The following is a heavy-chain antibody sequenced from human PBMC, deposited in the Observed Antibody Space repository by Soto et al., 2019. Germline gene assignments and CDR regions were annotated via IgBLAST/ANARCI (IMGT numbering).Heavy chain of an antibody. D-gene: IGHD7-27*01. Sequence: QVQLQESSPGLVKPSQTLSLTCTVSGGSISTVDYWWSWIRQSPDMGLEWIGHIYDGGRTYYNPSLESRVTMSVDTSKSQLSLTLSSVSAADTAVYYCARGPSGDKVDSWGQGTLVTVSS. CDR2: IYDGGRT. V-gene: IGHV4-30-4*01. CDR3: ARGPSGDKVDS. J-gene: IGHJ4*02. CDR1: GGSISTVDYW.